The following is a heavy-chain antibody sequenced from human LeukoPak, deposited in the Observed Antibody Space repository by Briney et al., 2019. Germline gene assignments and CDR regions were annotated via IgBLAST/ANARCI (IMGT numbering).Heavy chain of an antibody. Sequence: GGSLRLSCVASGFTFSTYWMTWVRQAPGKGLEWVANMKGDGSEKHYVDSVKGRFTISRDNARNSLYLQMNSLRAEDSAVYYCARPAYTAAYDLWGQGTLVTVPS. J-gene: IGHJ3*01. D-gene: IGHD3-16*01. CDR1: GFTFSTYW. V-gene: IGHV3-7*01. CDR2: MKGDGSEK. CDR3: ARPAYTAAYDL.